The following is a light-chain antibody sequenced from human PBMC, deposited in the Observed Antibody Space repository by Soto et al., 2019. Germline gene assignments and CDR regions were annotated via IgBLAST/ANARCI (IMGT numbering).Light chain of an antibody. V-gene: IGLV2-11*01. Sequence: QSALTQPRSVSGSPGQSVTISCAGTSSDVGAYNYVSWFQHHRGKVPKVIIYDVNKRPSGVPDRFSGSKSGNMASLTISGLQAEDEADYYCCSFLGDYTFVFGTGTKLTVL. CDR2: DVN. CDR1: SSDVGAYNY. J-gene: IGLJ1*01. CDR3: CSFLGDYTFV.